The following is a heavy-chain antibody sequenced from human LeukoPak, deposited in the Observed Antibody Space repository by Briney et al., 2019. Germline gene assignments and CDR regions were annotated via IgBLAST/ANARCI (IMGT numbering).Heavy chain of an antibody. V-gene: IGHV4-34*01. CDR1: GGSFSGYY. CDR2: INHSGST. J-gene: IGHJ2*01. CDR3: ARNRQWLPLHWYFDL. Sequence: SETLSLTCAVYGGSFSGYYWSWIRQPPGKGLEWIGEINHSGSTNYNPSLKSRVTISVDTSKNQFSLKLSSVTAADTAVYYCARNRQWLPLHWYFDLWGRGTLVTVSS. D-gene: IGHD6-19*01.